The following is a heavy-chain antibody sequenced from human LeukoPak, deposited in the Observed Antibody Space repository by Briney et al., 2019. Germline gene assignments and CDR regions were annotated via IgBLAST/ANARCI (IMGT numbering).Heavy chain of an antibody. J-gene: IGHJ4*02. CDR2: IYYSGST. Sequence: SETLSLTCTVSDGCISSFYWSWIRQPPGKGLEWIGYIYYSGSTNYNPSLKSRVTISVDRSKNQFSLKLSSVTAADTAVYYCARGGRGCSSTSCYRFRYWGQGTLVTVSS. D-gene: IGHD2-2*01. CDR1: DGCISSFY. V-gene: IGHV4-59*12. CDR3: ARGGRGCSSTSCYRFRY.